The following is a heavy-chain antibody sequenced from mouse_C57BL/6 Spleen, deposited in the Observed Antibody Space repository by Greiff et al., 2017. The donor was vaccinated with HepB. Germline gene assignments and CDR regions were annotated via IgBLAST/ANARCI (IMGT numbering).Heavy chain of an antibody. J-gene: IGHJ3*01. CDR2: ISYDGSN. CDR3: ARRGDYYGSSRWFAY. V-gene: IGHV3-6*01. D-gene: IGHD1-1*01. CDR1: GYSITSGYY. Sequence: VQLKESGPGLVKPSQSLSLTCSVTGYSITSGYYWNWIRQFPGNKLEWMGYISYDGSNNYNPSLKNRISITRDTSKNQFFLKLNSVTTEDTATYYCARRGDYYGSSRWFAYWGQGTLVTVSA.